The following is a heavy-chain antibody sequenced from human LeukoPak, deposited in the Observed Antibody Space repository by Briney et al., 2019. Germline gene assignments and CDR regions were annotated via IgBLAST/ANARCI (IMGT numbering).Heavy chain of an antibody. CDR3: ARADLELRYFDWLLPRGGDFDY. CDR1: GYTFTSYG. V-gene: IGHV1-18*01. D-gene: IGHD3-9*01. J-gene: IGHJ4*02. CDR2: ISAYNGNT. Sequence: ASVKVSCKASGYTFTSYGISWVRQAPGQGLEWMGWISAYNGNTNYAQKPQGRVTMTTDTSTSTAYMELRSLRSDDTAVYYCARADLELRYFDWLLPRGGDFDYWGQGTLVTVSS.